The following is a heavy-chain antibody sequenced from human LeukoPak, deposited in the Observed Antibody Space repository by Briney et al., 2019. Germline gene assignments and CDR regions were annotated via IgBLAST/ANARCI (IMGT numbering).Heavy chain of an antibody. V-gene: IGHV4-59*01. Sequence: GSLRLSCAVSGFTFDDYGMSWVRQAPGKGLEWIGYIYYSGSTNYNPSLKSRVTISVDTSKNQFSLKLSSVTAADTAVYYCARDSAVIYDAFDIWGQGTMVTVSS. J-gene: IGHJ3*02. D-gene: IGHD3-16*02. CDR1: GFTFDDYG. CDR2: IYYSGST. CDR3: ARDSAVIYDAFDI.